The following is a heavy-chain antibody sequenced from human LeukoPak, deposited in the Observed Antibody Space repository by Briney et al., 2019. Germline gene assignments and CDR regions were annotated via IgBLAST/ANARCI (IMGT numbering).Heavy chain of an antibody. CDR3: ASPAMAFIDQGRYNYYYYMDV. V-gene: IGHV4-38-2*02. Sequence: SETLSLTCTVSGYSISSGYYWGWIRPPPGKGLEWIGSIYHSGSTYYNPSLKSRVTISVDTSKNQFSLKLSSVTAADTAVYYCASPAMAFIDQGRYNYYYYMDVWGKGTTVTVSS. CDR1: GYSISSGYY. CDR2: IYHSGST. D-gene: IGHD5-18*01. J-gene: IGHJ6*03.